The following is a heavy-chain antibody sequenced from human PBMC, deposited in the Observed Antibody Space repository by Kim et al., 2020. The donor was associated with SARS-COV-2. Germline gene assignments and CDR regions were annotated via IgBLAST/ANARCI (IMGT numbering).Heavy chain of an antibody. J-gene: IGHJ5*02. D-gene: IGHD3-22*01. CDR2: ISSSSSYI. CDR3: ARFCEPDYYDSSGYYGWFDP. CDR1: GFTFSSYS. V-gene: IGHV3-21*01. Sequence: GGSLRLSCAASGFTFSSYSMNWVRQAPGKGLEWVSSISSSSSYIYYADSVKGRFTISRDNAKNSLYLQMNSLRAEDTAVYYCARFCEPDYYDSSGYYGWFDPWGQGTLVTVSS.